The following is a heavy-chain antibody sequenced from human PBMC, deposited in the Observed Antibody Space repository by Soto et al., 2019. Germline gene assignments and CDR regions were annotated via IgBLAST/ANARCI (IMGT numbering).Heavy chain of an antibody. Sequence: SAKVSCKASGGTFSSYAISWVRQAPGQGLEWMGGIIPIFGTANYAQKFQGRVTIAADESTSTAYMELSSLRSEDTAVYYCARDRPRAGSSWAKDYYYCGMDVWGQGTTVTVS. J-gene: IGHJ6*02. CDR1: GGTFSSYA. V-gene: IGHV1-69*13. CDR3: ARDRPRAGSSWAKDYYYCGMDV. CDR2: IIPIFGTA. D-gene: IGHD6-13*01.